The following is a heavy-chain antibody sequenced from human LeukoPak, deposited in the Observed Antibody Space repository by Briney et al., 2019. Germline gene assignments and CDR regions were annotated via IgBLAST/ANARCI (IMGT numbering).Heavy chain of an antibody. Sequence: GGSLRLSCAASGFTFSSYAMSWVRQAPGKGLEWVSAISGSGGSTYYADSVKGRLTISRDNSKNTLYLQMNSLRAEDTAVYYCAKDLYPRPARAGTTPHDYWGQGTLVTVSS. CDR1: GFTFSSYA. CDR3: AKDLYPRPARAGTTPHDY. V-gene: IGHV3-23*01. D-gene: IGHD1-7*01. J-gene: IGHJ4*02. CDR2: ISGSGGST.